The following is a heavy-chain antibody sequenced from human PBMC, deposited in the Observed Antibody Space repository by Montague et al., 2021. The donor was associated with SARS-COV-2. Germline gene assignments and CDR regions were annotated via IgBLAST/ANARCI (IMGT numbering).Heavy chain of an antibody. CDR3: ARGPHITMIVVVITEIWFDP. D-gene: IGHD3-22*01. CDR2: INHSGST. J-gene: IGHJ5*02. V-gene: IGHV4-34*01. CDR1: GGSFSGYY. Sequence: SETLSLTCAVYGGSFSGYYWSWIRQPPGKGLEWIGEINHSGSTNYDPSLKSRVTISVDTSKNQFSLKLSSVTAADTAVYYCARGPHITMIVVVITEIWFDPWGQGTLVTVSS.